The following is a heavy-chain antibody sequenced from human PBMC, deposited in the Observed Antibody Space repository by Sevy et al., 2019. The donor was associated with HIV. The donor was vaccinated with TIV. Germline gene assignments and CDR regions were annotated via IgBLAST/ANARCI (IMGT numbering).Heavy chain of an antibody. V-gene: IGHV3-33*01. CDR2: IWFDGSNR. CDR1: GFTFSTYG. CDR3: AGDLEFSDYGDYGPAFMPDY. J-gene: IGHJ4*02. D-gene: IGHD4-17*01. Sequence: GGSLRLSCAASGFTFSTYGMHWVRQAPGKGLEWVAVIWFDGSNRYYADSVKGRFTISRDIAKNTLHLQMISLSAEDTAVYYCAGDLEFSDYGDYGPAFMPDYWGQGTLVTVSS.